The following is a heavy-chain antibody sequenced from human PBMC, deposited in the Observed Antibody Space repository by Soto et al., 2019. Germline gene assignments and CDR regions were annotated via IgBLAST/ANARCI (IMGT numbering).Heavy chain of an antibody. CDR2: IYYSGST. J-gene: IGHJ4*02. CDR3: ARAYGDYVFDY. D-gene: IGHD4-17*01. V-gene: IGHV4-59*01. Sequence: QVQLQESGPGLVKPSETLSLTCTVSGGSISSYYWSWIRQPPGKGLEWIGYIYYSGSTNYNPSLKSRATISVDTSKNQSSLKLSSVTAADTAVYYCARAYGDYVFDYWGQGTLVTVSS. CDR1: GGSISSYY.